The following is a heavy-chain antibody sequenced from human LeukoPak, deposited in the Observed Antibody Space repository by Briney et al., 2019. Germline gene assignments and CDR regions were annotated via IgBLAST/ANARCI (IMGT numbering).Heavy chain of an antibody. Sequence: GGSLRLSCEASGFTFTSYGMNWVRQAPGKGLEWVAVIWYDGSNKYYTDSVEGRFTISRDQTKSTAYLQMNSLRAEDTAVYYCSRLGSRWSFDYWGQGALVTVSS. CDR2: IWYDGSNK. CDR3: SRLGSRWSFDY. J-gene: IGHJ4*02. D-gene: IGHD6-13*01. CDR1: GFTFTSYG. V-gene: IGHV3-33*01.